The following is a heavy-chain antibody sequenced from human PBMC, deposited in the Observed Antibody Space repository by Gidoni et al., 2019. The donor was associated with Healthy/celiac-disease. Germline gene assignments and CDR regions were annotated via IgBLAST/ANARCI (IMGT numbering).Heavy chain of an antibody. CDR2: IKSKTDGGTT. CDR1: GFTFSNAW. D-gene: IGHD3-22*01. CDR3: TRGCYDSSGYYRYYFDY. V-gene: IGHV3-15*01. Sequence: EVQLVESGGGLVKPGGSLRLSCAASGFTFSNAWMSGVRQAPGKGLEWVGRIKSKTDGGTTDYAAPVKGRFTISRTDSKNTLYLQMNSLKTEDTAVYYCTRGCYDSSGYYRYYFDYWGQGTLVTVSS. J-gene: IGHJ4*02.